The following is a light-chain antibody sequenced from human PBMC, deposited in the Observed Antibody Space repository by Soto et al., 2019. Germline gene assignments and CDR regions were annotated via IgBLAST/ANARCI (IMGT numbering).Light chain of an antibody. J-gene: IGKJ1*01. CDR3: QQYNTWLWT. V-gene: IGKV3-15*01. Sequence: EVVMTQSPATLSVSPGERATLSCRASQSVNAKLAWYQQKPGQAPRLLIHGASNRATGIPARFSGSGFGTEFNLTISSLQSEDFAVYYCQQYNTWLWTFGQGTKVEI. CDR2: GAS. CDR1: QSVNAK.